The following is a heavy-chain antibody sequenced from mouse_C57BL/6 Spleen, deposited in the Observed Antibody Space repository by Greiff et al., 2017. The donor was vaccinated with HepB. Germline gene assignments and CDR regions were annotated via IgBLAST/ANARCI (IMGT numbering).Heavy chain of an antibody. CDR1: GFTFSDYG. CDR2: ISSGSSTI. Sequence: VQLQQSGGGLVKPGGSLKLSCAASGFTFSDYGMHWVRQAPEKGLEWVAYISSGSSTIYYADTVKGRFTLSRDNAKNTLFLQMTSLRSEDTAMYYCARLDGSSYGAMDYWGQGTSVTVSS. CDR3: ARLDGSSYGAMDY. J-gene: IGHJ4*01. V-gene: IGHV5-17*01. D-gene: IGHD1-1*01.